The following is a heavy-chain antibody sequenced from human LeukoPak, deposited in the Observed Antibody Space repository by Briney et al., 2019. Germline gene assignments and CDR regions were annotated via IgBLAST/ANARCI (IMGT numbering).Heavy chain of an antibody. CDR1: GYTFTSYW. V-gene: IGHV5-51*01. CDR3: AGGGLVGSTKNYFDY. CDR2: IYPGDSDT. J-gene: IGHJ4*02. Sequence: GESLKVSCKGSGYTFTSYWIGWVRQMPGKGLEWMGIIYPGDSDTRYSPSFQGQVTISADKSISTAFLQWSSLKASDTAMYFCAGGGLVGSTKNYFDYWGQGTLVTVSS. D-gene: IGHD1-26*01.